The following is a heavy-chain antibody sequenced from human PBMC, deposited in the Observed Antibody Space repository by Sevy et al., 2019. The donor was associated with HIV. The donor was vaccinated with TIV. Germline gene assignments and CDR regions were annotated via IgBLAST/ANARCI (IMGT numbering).Heavy chain of an antibody. CDR3: ARDPGTIRPDSWFDP. Sequence: ASVKVSCKASGYTFTSYGISWVRQAPGQGLEWMGWISAYNGNTNYAQKLQGRVTMTTDTSTSTAYMELRSLGSDDTAVYYCARDPGTIRPDSWFDPWGQGTLVTVSS. CDR1: GYTFTSYG. D-gene: IGHD1-7*01. CDR2: ISAYNGNT. J-gene: IGHJ5*02. V-gene: IGHV1-18*04.